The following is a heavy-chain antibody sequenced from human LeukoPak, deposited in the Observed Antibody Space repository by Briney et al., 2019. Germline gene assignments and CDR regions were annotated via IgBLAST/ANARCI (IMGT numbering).Heavy chain of an antibody. Sequence: ETLSLTCTVSGDSISSSSYCWDWIRQPPGNGLEWIGNIYNSANTHYNPSLKTRITISVDTSKNQFSLKLNSVTAADTGIYYCARHSRSAYTGYENAFDIWGQGTMVTVSS. CDR1: GDSISSSSYC. J-gene: IGHJ3*02. D-gene: IGHD5-12*01. CDR3: ARHSRSAYTGYENAFDI. CDR2: IYNSANT. V-gene: IGHV4-39*01.